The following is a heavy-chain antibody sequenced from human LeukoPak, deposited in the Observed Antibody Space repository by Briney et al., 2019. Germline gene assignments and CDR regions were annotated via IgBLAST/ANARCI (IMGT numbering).Heavy chain of an antibody. CDR2: FYYSGST. CDR1: GGSISSGGYS. D-gene: IGHD2-2*01. J-gene: IGHJ4*02. V-gene: IGHV4-61*08. Sequence: SETLSLTCAVSGGSISSGGYSWSWIRQPPGKGLEWIGYFYYSGSTNYNPSLRSRVIISVDTSKNQFSLKLTSVTAADTAVYYCARYCSSTSCQRAMDYWGQGTLVTVSS. CDR3: ARYCSSTSCQRAMDY.